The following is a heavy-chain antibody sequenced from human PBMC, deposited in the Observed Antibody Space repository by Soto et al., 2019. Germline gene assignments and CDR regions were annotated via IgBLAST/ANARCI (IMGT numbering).Heavy chain of an antibody. V-gene: IGHV1-69*13. D-gene: IGHD4-17*01. J-gene: IGHJ6*02. CDR1: GGTFSSYA. CDR3: ASGGATVTTSYYYYGMDV. CDR2: IIPIFGTA. Sequence: SVKVSCKASGGTFSSYAIRWVRPAPGQGLEWMGRIIPIFGTANYAQKFQGRVTITADESTSTAYMELSSLRSEDTAVYYCASGGATVTTSYYYYGMDVWGQGTTVTVSS.